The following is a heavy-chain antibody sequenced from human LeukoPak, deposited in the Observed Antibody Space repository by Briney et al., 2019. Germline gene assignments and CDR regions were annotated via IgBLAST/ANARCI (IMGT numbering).Heavy chain of an antibody. CDR1: GGSISSSSYY. CDR2: IYYSGST. D-gene: IGHD3-22*01. CDR3: ARDRSSGYYLDAFDI. J-gene: IGHJ3*02. Sequence: PSETLSLTCTVSGGSISSSSYYWGWIRQPPGKGLEWIGSIYYSGSTYYNPSLKSRVTISVDTSKNQFSLKLSSVTAADTAVYYCARDRSSGYYLDAFDIWGQGTMVTVSS. V-gene: IGHV4-39*07.